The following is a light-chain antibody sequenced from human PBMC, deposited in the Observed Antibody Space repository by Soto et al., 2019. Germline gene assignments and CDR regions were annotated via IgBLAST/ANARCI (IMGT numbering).Light chain of an antibody. CDR1: SSNIGNNY. V-gene: IGLV1-51*02. Sequence: QSVLTQPPSVSAAPGQKVTISCSGGSSNIGNNYVSWYQQLPGTAPKLLIYENNKRPSAIPDRFSGSKSGTSATLGITVLQTGDEADYYCGTWDSSLRAGSVFGTGTKVTVL. CDR2: ENN. J-gene: IGLJ1*01. CDR3: GTWDSSLRAGSV.